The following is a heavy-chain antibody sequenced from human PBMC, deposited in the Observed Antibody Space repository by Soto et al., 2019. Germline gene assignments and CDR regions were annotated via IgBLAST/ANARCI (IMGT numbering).Heavy chain of an antibody. CDR3: ARANDFNSFDI. V-gene: IGHV3-53*04. CDR1: GFSVNSGY. D-gene: IGHD1-1*01. CDR2: IYRGGTT. Sequence: EVQLVESGGDLVQPGGSLRLSCVASGFSVNSGYMNWVRQAPGKGPQWVSVIYRGGTTYQPDSVKGRFTISRDASKNALYLQMNSLRPEDTAVYYCARANDFNSFDIWGPGTRVTFSS. J-gene: IGHJ3*02.